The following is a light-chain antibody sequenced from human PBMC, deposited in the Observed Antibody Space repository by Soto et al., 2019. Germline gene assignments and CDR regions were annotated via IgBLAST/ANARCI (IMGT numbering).Light chain of an antibody. V-gene: IGKV3-20*01. CDR1: QYVGSR. CDR2: GAS. Sequence: ERGLSHARATVSSTKGEAASGSCRASQYVGSRLAWYQQKPGQAPRPLIYGASFRATGIPARFSGRGSGTDFTLSISRLEPEDFAVYYCQQYVPSPRTFGQGTKV. J-gene: IGKJ1*01. CDR3: QQYVPSPRT.